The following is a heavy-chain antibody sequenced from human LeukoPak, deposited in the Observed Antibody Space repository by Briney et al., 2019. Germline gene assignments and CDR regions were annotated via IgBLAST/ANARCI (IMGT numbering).Heavy chain of an antibody. CDR2: IYYSGST. D-gene: IGHD6-13*01. Sequence: SETLSLTCTVSGGSISSSSYYWGWIRQPPGKRLEWIGSIYYSGSTYYNPSLKSRVTISVDTSKNQFSLKLSSVTAADTAVYYCARRRGGSWYVDYWGQGTLVTVSS. J-gene: IGHJ4*02. V-gene: IGHV4-39*01. CDR3: ARRRGGSWYVDY. CDR1: GGSISSSSYY.